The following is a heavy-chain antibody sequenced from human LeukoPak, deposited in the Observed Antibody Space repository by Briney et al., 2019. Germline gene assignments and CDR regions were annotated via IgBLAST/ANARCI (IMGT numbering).Heavy chain of an antibody. D-gene: IGHD3-22*01. Sequence: GGSLRLSCAASGFTFSSYAMSWVRQAPGKGLEWVSAISGSGGSTYYADSVKGRFTISRDNSKNTLYLQMNSLRAEDTAVYYCAKDGVRYYDSSGYYYPGYWGQGTLVTVSS. J-gene: IGHJ4*02. CDR1: GFTFSSYA. CDR3: AKDGVRYYDSSGYYYPGY. CDR2: ISGSGGST. V-gene: IGHV3-23*01.